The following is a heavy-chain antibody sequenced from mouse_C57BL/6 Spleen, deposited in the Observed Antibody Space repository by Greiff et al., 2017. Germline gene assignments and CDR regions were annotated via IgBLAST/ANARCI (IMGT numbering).Heavy chain of an antibody. CDR1: GYTFTSYW. D-gene: IGHD1-1*01. J-gene: IGHJ1*03. V-gene: IGHV1-53*01. CDR3: ARDPITTVVAPRYFDV. Sequence: QVQLQQPGTELVKPGASVKLSCKASGYTFTSYWMHWVKQRPGQGLEWIGNINPSNGGTNYNEKFKSKATLTVDKSSSTAYMQLSSLTSEDSAVXYCARDPITTVVAPRYFDVWGTGTTVTVSS. CDR2: INPSNGGT.